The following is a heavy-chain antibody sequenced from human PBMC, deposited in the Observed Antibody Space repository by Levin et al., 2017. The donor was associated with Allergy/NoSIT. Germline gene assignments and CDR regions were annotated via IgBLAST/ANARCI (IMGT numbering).Heavy chain of an antibody. D-gene: IGHD2-2*01. J-gene: IGHJ6*02. Sequence: SETLSLTCAVSGGSISSSNWWSWVRQPPGKGLEWIGEIYHSGSTNYNPSLKSRVTISVDKSKNQFSLKLSSVTAADTAVYYCARVRLGYCSSTSCYGGGMDVWGQGTTVTVSS. CDR3: ARVRLGYCSSTSCYGGGMDV. CDR1: GGSISSSNW. V-gene: IGHV4-4*02. CDR2: IYHSGST.